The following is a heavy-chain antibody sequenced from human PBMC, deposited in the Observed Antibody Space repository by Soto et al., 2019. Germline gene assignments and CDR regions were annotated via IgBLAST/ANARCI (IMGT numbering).Heavy chain of an antibody. Sequence: SVKVSCKASGGTFSSYRFNWVRQARGQGLEWLGGIVPIYRTADYAQKFQGRVTITADESTRTVYLELSSLKSRDTALYYCARDSGAKLSSSWGQGTLVTVSS. CDR2: IVPIYRTA. J-gene: IGHJ4*02. D-gene: IGHD6-13*01. CDR3: ARDSGAKLSSS. V-gene: IGHV1-69*13. CDR1: GGTFSSYR.